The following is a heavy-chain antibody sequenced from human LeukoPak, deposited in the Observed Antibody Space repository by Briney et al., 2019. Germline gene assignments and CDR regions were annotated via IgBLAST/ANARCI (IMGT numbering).Heavy chain of an antibody. CDR3: ARDPNSPSYDILTRWRGRFDY. V-gene: IGHV1-69*06. Sequence: ASVKVSCKASGGTFSSYAISWVRQAPGQGLEWMGGIIPIFGTANYAQKFQGRVTITADKSTSTAYMELSSLRSEDTAVYYCARDPNSPSYDILTRWRGRFDYWGQGTLVTVSS. J-gene: IGHJ4*02. D-gene: IGHD3-9*01. CDR2: IIPIFGTA. CDR1: GGTFSSYA.